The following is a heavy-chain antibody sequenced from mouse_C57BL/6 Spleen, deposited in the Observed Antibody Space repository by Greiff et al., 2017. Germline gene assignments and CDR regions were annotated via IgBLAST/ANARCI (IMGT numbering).Heavy chain of an antibody. Sequence: VQRVESGPGLVAPSQSLSITCTVSGFSLTSYGVSWVRQPPGKGLEWLGVIWGAGSTNYHSAPISRLNISKDNSKSQVFLKLNSLQTDDTATYYCAKPKVTTVVAYHWYFDVWGTGTTVTVSS. J-gene: IGHJ1*03. CDR3: AKPKVTTVVAYHWYFDV. V-gene: IGHV2-3*01. CDR2: IWGAGST. D-gene: IGHD1-1*01. CDR1: GFSLTSYG.